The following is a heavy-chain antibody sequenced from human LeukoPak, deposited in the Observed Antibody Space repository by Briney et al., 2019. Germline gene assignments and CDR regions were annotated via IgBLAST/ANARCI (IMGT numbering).Heavy chain of an antibody. D-gene: IGHD3-16*01. CDR2: ISSSSSYI. V-gene: IGHV3-21*01. J-gene: IGHJ4*02. CDR1: GFTFSSYS. Sequence: PGGSLRLSCAASGFTFSSYSMNWVRQAPGKGLEWVSSISSSSSYIYYADSVKGRFTISRDNAKNSLYPQMNSLRAEDTAVYYCARDQDYVWGSYPVDYWGQGTLVTVSS. CDR3: ARDQDYVWGSYPVDY.